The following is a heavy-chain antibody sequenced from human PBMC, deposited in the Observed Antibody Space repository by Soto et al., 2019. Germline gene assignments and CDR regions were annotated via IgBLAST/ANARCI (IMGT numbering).Heavy chain of an antibody. D-gene: IGHD6-19*01. CDR2: ISRSGGST. J-gene: IGHJ4*02. CDR1: GFTFKNYD. Sequence: EVQLLESGGGLVQPGGSLRLSCAASGFTFKNYDMSWVRQAPGKGLEWVSSISRSGGSTFYADSVKGRFTISRDNSKNTLYLQMNSLRAEDTAIYYCAKILDSGGIDYWGQGTLVTVSS. V-gene: IGHV3-23*01. CDR3: AKILDSGGIDY.